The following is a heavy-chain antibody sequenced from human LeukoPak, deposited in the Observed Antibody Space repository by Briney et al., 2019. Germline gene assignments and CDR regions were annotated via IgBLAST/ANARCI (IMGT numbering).Heavy chain of an antibody. CDR3: ARGSWSAADTNIDY. Sequence: GGSLRLSCAASGFTLSTYWMHWVRHGPGKGLVWVSCINSDGSRTTYADSVKGRFTISRDNAKSTLYLQMNTLRVEDTAVYYCARGSWSAADTNIDYWGQGTLVTVSS. J-gene: IGHJ4*02. V-gene: IGHV3-74*01. D-gene: IGHD6-13*01. CDR2: INSDGSRT. CDR1: GFTLSTYW.